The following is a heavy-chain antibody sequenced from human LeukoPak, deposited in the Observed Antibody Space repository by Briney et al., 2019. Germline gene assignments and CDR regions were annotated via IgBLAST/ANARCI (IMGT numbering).Heavy chain of an antibody. Sequence: ASVKASCKASGYTFTGYYMHWVRQAPGQGLEWMGWINPNSGGTNYAQKFQGRVTMTRDTSISTAYMELSRLRSDDTAVYYCARGRSMTTVTSDFDYWGQGTLVTVSS. CDR2: INPNSGGT. V-gene: IGHV1-2*02. D-gene: IGHD4-11*01. CDR3: ARGRSMTTVTSDFDY. CDR1: GYTFTGYY. J-gene: IGHJ4*02.